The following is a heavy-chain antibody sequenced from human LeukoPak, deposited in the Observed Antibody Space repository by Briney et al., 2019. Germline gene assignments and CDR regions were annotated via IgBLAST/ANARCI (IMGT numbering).Heavy chain of an antibody. J-gene: IGHJ3*02. Sequence: GGSLRLSCAASGFTFSSYGMHWVRQAPGKGLEWVAVISYDGNNKYYADSVKGRFTVSRDNSKNTMYLQMNSLRAEDTAVYYCAKDQGRIVAVTAGVRAFDIWGQGTVVTVSS. CDR2: ISYDGNNK. CDR3: AKDQGRIVAVTAGVRAFDI. CDR1: GFTFSSYG. D-gene: IGHD2-21*02. V-gene: IGHV3-30*18.